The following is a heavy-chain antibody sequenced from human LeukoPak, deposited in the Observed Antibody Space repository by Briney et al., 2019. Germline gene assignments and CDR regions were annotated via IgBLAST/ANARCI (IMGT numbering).Heavy chain of an antibody. V-gene: IGHV4-4*07. Sequence: SETLSLTCTVSGGSISSYYWSWIRQPAGKGLEWIGRIYPSGSTNYNPSLKSRVTISVDKSKNQFSLKLSPVTAADTAVYYCARDIRPMVGDDYWGQGTLVTVSS. J-gene: IGHJ4*02. CDR1: GGSISSYY. D-gene: IGHD3-10*02. CDR2: IYPSGST. CDR3: ARDIRPMVGDDY.